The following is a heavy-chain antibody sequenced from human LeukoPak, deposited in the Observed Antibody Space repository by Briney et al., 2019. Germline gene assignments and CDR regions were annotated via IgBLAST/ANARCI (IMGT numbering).Heavy chain of an antibody. J-gene: IGHJ4*02. CDR2: IYPSDSDT. CDR1: GYRFISYW. CDR3: ARGSGWYSEY. Sequence: PGESLKISCKGSGYRFISYWIGWVRQMPGKGLEWMGIIYPSDSDTRYSPSFQGQVTISADKSISTAYLQWSSLKASDTARYYCARGSGWYSEYWGQGTLVAVSS. V-gene: IGHV5-51*01. D-gene: IGHD6-19*01.